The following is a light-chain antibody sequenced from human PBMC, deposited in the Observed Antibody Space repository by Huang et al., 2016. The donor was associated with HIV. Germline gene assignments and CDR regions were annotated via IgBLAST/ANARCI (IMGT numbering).Light chain of an antibody. CDR1: QTVHGW. Sequence: DIQMTQSPSILSASVGDRVTITCRASQTVHGWLAWYQQRPGKAPKLLIYRASKLESGVSSSFSGSGSGAEYTLTISSLQTDDFATYYCQQYKTYPWSFGPGTTVDI. CDR3: QQYKTYPWS. V-gene: IGKV1-5*03. CDR2: RAS. J-gene: IGKJ1*01.